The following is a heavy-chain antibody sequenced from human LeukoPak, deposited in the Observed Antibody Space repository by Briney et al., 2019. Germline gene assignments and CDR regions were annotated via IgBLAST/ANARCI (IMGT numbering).Heavy chain of an antibody. Sequence: GGSLRLSCAASGFTFSSYGMYWVRQAPGKGLEWVAFTRYDGSNKYYADSVKGRFTISRDNAKNSLYLQMNSLRAEDTAVYYCARAIELLGWLQFVFDYWGQGTLVTVSS. CDR3: ARAIELLGWLQFVFDY. V-gene: IGHV3-30*02. D-gene: IGHD5-24*01. CDR2: TRYDGSNK. CDR1: GFTFSSYG. J-gene: IGHJ4*02.